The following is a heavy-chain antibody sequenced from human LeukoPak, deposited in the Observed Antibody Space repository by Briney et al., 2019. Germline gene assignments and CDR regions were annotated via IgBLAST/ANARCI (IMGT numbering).Heavy chain of an antibody. CDR2: ISAYNGNT. J-gene: IGHJ3*02. CDR3: ARDARYNWNSGAFDI. D-gene: IGHD1-7*01. Sequence: ASVKVSCKPSGYTFTSYGISWVRQAPGQRLGWMGWISAYNGNTNYAQKLQGRVTMTTDTSTSTAYMELRSLRSDDTAVYYCARDARYNWNSGAFDIWGQGTMVTVSS. V-gene: IGHV1-18*01. CDR1: GYTFTSYG.